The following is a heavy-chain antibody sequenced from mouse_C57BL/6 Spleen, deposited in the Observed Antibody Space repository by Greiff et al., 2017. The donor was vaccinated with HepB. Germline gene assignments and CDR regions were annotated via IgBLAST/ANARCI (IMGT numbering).Heavy chain of an antibody. CDR1: GYTFTSYW. J-gene: IGHJ4*01. V-gene: IGHV1-69*01. Sequence: LQQPGAELVMPGASVKLSCKASGYTFTSYWMHWVKQRPGQGLEWIGEIDPSDSYTNYNQKFKGKSTLTVDKSSSTAYMQLSSLTSEDSAVYYCARSLYYGYDGGYAMDYWGQGTSVTVSS. CDR2: IDPSDSYT. D-gene: IGHD2-2*01. CDR3: ARSLYYGYDGGYAMDY.